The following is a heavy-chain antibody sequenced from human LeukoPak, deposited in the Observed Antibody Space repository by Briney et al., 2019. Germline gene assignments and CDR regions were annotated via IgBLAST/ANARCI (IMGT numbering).Heavy chain of an antibody. D-gene: IGHD4-17*01. CDR2: IYYTGNT. J-gene: IGHJ6*03. V-gene: IGHV4-59*01. CDR3: ARVSSDYWFSNMDV. CDR1: GGSITNYY. Sequence: SETLSLTCTVSGGSITNYYWSWIRQSPGRGLEWIGYIYYTGNTNFNPSLKSRVTISVDTSKNQFSLNLNSVTAADTAVYYCARVSSDYWFSNMDVWGKGTTVTVSS.